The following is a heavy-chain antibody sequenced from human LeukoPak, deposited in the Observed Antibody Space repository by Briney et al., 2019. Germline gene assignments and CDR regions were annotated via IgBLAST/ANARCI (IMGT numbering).Heavy chain of an antibody. CDR2: ISSSGSTI. D-gene: IGHD1-26*01. V-gene: IGHV3-48*03. CDR1: GFTFSSYE. Sequence: PGRSLRLSCAASGFTFSSYEMHWVRQAPGKGLEWVSYISSSGSTIYYAGSMKGRFTISRDNTKNSLYLQMTSLRAEDTAVYYCAREESWDFDYWGQGTLVTVSS. CDR3: AREESWDFDY. J-gene: IGHJ4*02.